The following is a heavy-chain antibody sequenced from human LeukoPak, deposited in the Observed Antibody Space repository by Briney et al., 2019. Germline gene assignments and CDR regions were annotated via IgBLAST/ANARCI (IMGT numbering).Heavy chain of an antibody. V-gene: IGHV4-4*02. CDR3: ARTLRRILGYFDWLLRNDAFDI. J-gene: IGHJ3*02. CDR2: IYHSGST. CDR1: GGSISSSNW. D-gene: IGHD3-9*01. Sequence: SETLSLTCAVSGGSISSSNWWSWVRQPPGKGLEWIGEIYHSGSTNYNPSLKSRVTISVDKSKNQFSLKLSFVTAADTAVYYCARTLRRILGYFDWLLRNDAFDIWGQGTMVTVSS.